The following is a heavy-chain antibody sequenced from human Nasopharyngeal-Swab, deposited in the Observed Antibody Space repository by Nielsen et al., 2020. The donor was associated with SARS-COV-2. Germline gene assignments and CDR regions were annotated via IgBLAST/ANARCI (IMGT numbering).Heavy chain of an antibody. J-gene: IGHJ6*02. V-gene: IGHV3-30*02. CDR3: AKDSDKVLRFLEWATYYYYGMDV. Sequence: GGSLRLSCAASGFTFSSYSMNWVRQAPGKGLEWVAVIWYDGSNKYYADSVKGRFTISRDNSKTTLYLQMNSLRAEDTAVYYCAKDSDKVLRFLEWATYYYYGMDVWGQGTTVTVSS. CDR2: IWYDGSNK. D-gene: IGHD3-3*01. CDR1: GFTFSSYS.